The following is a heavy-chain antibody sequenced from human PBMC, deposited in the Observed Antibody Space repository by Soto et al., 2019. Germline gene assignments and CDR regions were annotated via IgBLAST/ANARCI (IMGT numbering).Heavy chain of an antibody. CDR2: INPGNGNT. V-gene: IGHV1-3*01. D-gene: IGHD4-17*01. Sequence: QVQVVQSGAEVKKPGASVKVSCKASGYTFTSYAMHWVRQAPGQSLEWMGWINPGNGNTRYSQKFQGRVTITRETSASTAYMELSSLRSEDTAVYYCARGASSVTTFYFDLWGRGTLVTVSS. J-gene: IGHJ2*01. CDR1: GYTFTSYA. CDR3: ARGASSVTTFYFDL.